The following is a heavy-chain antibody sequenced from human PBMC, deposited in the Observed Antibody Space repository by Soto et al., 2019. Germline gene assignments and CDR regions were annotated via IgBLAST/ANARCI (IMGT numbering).Heavy chain of an antibody. J-gene: IGHJ4*02. V-gene: IGHV1-69*01. D-gene: IGHD2-2*02. CDR2: IIPIVGTA. CDR1: GGTFSSYA. Sequence: QVQLVQSGAELKKPGSSVKVSCKASGGTFSSYAISWVRQAPGQGLEWMGGIIPIVGTAHYAQKFQGRVTITADESTSTAYMELSSLRAEDTAVYYCARSPGAYCSSTSCYTYLWDYWGQGTLVTVSS. CDR3: ARSPGAYCSSTSCYTYLWDY.